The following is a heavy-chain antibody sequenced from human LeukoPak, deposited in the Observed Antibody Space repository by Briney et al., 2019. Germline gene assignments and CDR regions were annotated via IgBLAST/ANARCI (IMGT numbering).Heavy chain of an antibody. Sequence: GGSLRLSCSASGFSFIDFAMHWVRQAPGQRLEWMGWINAGNGNTKYSQKFQGRVTITRDTSASTAYMELSSLRSEDTAVYYCARDAMPQEAKFGELDYWGQGTLVTVSS. V-gene: IGHV1-3*01. D-gene: IGHD3-10*01. CDR1: GFSFIDFA. CDR2: INAGNGNT. CDR3: ARDAMPQEAKFGELDY. J-gene: IGHJ4*02.